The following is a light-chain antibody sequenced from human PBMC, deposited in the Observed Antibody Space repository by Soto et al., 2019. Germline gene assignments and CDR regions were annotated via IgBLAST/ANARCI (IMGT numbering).Light chain of an antibody. CDR3: CPYAGGSRA. CDR1: SSDVVNDLL. J-gene: IGLJ2*01. Sequence: QSALPQPASVAGSPGQSITISCTGTSSDVVNDLLVSWYQQQPGKAPKLMIYEVTKRPAGVSDRFSGSKSGNTAALTISGLQADDEADYSCCPYAGGSRAFGGGTTLPVL. V-gene: IGLV2-23*02. CDR2: EVT.